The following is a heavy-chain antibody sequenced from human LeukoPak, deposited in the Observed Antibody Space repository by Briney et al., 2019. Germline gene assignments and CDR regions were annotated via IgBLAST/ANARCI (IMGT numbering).Heavy chain of an antibody. CDR3: ARVSGYYYDSSGSQYFQH. V-gene: IGHV3-66*01. J-gene: IGHJ1*01. D-gene: IGHD3-22*01. CDR1: GFTFTNAW. CDR2: IYSGGST. Sequence: PGGSLRLSCAASGFTFTNAWMSWVRQGPGKGLEWVSVIYSGGSTYYADSVKGRFTISRDNSKNTLYLQMNSLRAEDTAVYCCARVSGYYYDSSGSQYFQHWGQGTLVTVSS.